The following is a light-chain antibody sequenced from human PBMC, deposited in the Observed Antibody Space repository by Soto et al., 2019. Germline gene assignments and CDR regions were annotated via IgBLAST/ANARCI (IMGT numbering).Light chain of an antibody. CDR2: ATS. CDR3: QESYTTTAVS. CDR1: QNIDNY. V-gene: IGKV1-39*01. Sequence: DIQMTQSPSSLSASLGHRVTVTCRASQNIDNYLNWYQQKPGKAHKLLIYATSTLQSGVPSRFSGSGSGTEFNLTISSLQAEDFATYFCQESYTTTAVSFGGGTKVDI. J-gene: IGKJ4*01.